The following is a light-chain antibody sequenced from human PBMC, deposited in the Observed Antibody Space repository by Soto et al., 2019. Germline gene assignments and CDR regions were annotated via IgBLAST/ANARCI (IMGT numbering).Light chain of an antibody. V-gene: IGKV1-27*01. CDR1: QVIDNY. Sequence: DIQMTQSPSSLSASVGDRVTITCRASQVIDNYLAWYQQQPGKVPRLLIYAGSVLQAGVPPRFTGSGSGTDFTITISSLQPEDVAPYFCQKYNSAPWTFGQGTKVEIK. CDR2: AGS. J-gene: IGKJ1*01. CDR3: QKYNSAPWT.